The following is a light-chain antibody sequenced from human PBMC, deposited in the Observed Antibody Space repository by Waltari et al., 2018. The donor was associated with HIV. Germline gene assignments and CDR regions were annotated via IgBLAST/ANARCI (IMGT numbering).Light chain of an antibody. Sequence: EIVLTQSPATLPLSSGERGTLSCRASQSVSSYLAWYQQKPGQAPRLLIYDASNRATGIPARFSGSGSGTDFTLTISSLEPEDFAVYYCQQRSNWPPLFGQGTRLEIK. CDR2: DAS. J-gene: IGKJ5*01. V-gene: IGKV3-11*01. CDR3: QQRSNWPPL. CDR1: QSVSSY.